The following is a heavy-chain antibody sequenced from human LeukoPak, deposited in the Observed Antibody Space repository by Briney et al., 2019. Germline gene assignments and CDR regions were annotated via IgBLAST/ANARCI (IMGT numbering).Heavy chain of an antibody. V-gene: IGHV3-21*01. D-gene: IGHD6-13*01. CDR1: GFTFSSYS. Sequence: PGGSLRLSCAASGFTFSSYSMNWVRQAPGKGLEWVSSISSSSSYIYYADSVKGRFTISRDNAKNSLYLQMNSLRAEDTAVYYCARPDEQQLVRDPFDIWGQGTMVTVSP. CDR3: ARPDEQQLVRDPFDI. J-gene: IGHJ3*02. CDR2: ISSSSSYI.